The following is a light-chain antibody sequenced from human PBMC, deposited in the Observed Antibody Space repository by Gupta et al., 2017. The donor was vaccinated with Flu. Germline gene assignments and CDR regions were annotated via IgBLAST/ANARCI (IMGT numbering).Light chain of an antibody. Sequence: PDSLVVSLGDRDTINVQSNHFEDRLRWSKQKPFQPPRLLIHGESIGQAGVPDRLRGGGCGKYLTLSISNRLAEDVARYYFQQHSSTLVSTFGQGTKLEVK. CDR1: HFEDR. CDR2: GES. CDR3: QQHSSTLVST. V-gene: IGKV4-1*01. J-gene: IGKJ2*01.